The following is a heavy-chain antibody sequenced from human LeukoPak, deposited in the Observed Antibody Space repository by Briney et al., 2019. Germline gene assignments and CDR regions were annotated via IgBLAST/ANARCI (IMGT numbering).Heavy chain of an antibody. V-gene: IGHV3-23*01. Sequence: GGSLRLSCAASGFTFSSYAMSWVRQAPGKGLEWVSAISGSGDDTYYADSVKGRFTVSRDNSKNTLYLQMNSLRAEDTAVYYCAKDPYYYHSRAYSDFDYWGQGTLVTVSS. J-gene: IGHJ4*02. CDR3: AKDPYYYHSRAYSDFDY. CDR1: GFTFSSYA. D-gene: IGHD3-22*01. CDR2: ISGSGDDT.